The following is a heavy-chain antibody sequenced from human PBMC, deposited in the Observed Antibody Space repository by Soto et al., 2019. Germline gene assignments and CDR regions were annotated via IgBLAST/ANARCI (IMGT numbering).Heavy chain of an antibody. CDR2: ISYDGSNK. D-gene: IGHD2-15*01. Sequence: GGSLRLSCAASGFTFSSYGMHWVRQAPGKGLEWVAVISYDGSNKYYADSVKGRFTISRDNSKNTLYLQMNSLRAEDTAMYYCAKLLVVVAATMTHDAFDIWGQGTMVTVSS. J-gene: IGHJ3*02. CDR3: AKLLVVVAATMTHDAFDI. CDR1: GFTFSSYG. V-gene: IGHV3-30*18.